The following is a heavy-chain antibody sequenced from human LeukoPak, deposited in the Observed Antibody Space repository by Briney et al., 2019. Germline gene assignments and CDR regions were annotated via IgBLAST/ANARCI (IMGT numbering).Heavy chain of an antibody. CDR1: GGTFSSYA. Sequence: SVKVSCKASGGTFSSYAISWVRQAPGQGLEWMGRIIPILGIANYAQKFQGRVTITADKSTSTAYMELSSLRSEDTAVYYCAISRITIFGVVTADYYGMDVWGQGTTVTVSS. J-gene: IGHJ6*02. V-gene: IGHV1-69*04. CDR3: AISRITIFGVVTADYYGMDV. D-gene: IGHD3-3*01. CDR2: IIPILGIA.